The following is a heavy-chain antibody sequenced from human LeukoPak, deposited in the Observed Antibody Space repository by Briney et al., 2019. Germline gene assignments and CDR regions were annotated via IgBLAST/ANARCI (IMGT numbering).Heavy chain of an antibody. J-gene: IGHJ4*02. CDR2: INPNSGGT. V-gene: IGHV1-2*02. Sequence: ASVKVSCKASGYTFTDYYVQWVRQAPGQGLEWMGWINPNSGGTNYAQKFQGRVTMTRDTSISTGYMELSRLRSDDTAVYYCAREERRGYSSSWDLDYWGQGTLVTVSS. CDR3: AREERRGYSSSWDLDY. CDR1: GYTFTDYY. D-gene: IGHD6-13*01.